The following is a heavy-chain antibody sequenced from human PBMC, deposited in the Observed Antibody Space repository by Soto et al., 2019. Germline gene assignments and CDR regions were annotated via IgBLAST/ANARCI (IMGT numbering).Heavy chain of an antibody. J-gene: IGHJ3*02. CDR2: ISYDGSNK. D-gene: IGHD3-10*01. V-gene: IGHV3-30-3*01. CDR1: GFTFSSYA. CDR3: AITYYYGSGSYYNRSAFDI. Sequence: GGSLRLSCAASGFTFSSYAMHWVRQAPGKGLEWVAVISYDGSNKYYADSVKGRFTISRDNSKNTLYLQMNSLRAEDTAVYYCAITYYYGSGSYYNRSAFDIWGQGTMVTVSS.